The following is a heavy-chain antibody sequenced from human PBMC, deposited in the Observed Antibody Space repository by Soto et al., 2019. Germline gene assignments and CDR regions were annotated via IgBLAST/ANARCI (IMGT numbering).Heavy chain of an antibody. CDR1: GGSISSYY. J-gene: IGHJ4*02. CDR2: IYYSGST. Sequence: SETLSLTCTVSGGSISSYYWSWIRQPPGKGLEWIGYIYYSGSTNYNPSLKSRVTISVDTSKNQFSLKLSSVTAADTAVYYCASQHYYDSSGYYVVYWGQGTLVTVSS. V-gene: IGHV4-59*01. D-gene: IGHD3-22*01. CDR3: ASQHYYDSSGYYVVY.